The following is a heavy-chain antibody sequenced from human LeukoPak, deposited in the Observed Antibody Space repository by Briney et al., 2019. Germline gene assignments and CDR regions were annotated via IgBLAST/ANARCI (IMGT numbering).Heavy chain of an antibody. Sequence: SETLSLTCAVSGGSISSSTYSWSWIRQPPGKGLEWIGYIYYSGTTYYNPSLKSRVTISVDTSKNQFSLKLSSVTAADTAVYYCARDTFTMARGTYFDYWGQGTLVTVSS. CDR3: ARDTFTMARGTYFDY. CDR1: GGSISSSTYS. J-gene: IGHJ4*02. D-gene: IGHD3-10*01. V-gene: IGHV4-30-4*07. CDR2: IYYSGTT.